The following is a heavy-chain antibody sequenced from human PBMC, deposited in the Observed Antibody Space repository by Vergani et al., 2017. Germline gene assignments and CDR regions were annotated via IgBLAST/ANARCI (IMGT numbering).Heavy chain of an antibody. CDR2: ISSSSSDI. CDR3: AREDRYCSSTSCYAGVKYYYYYYMDV. CDR1: GFTFSSYS. V-gene: IGHV3-21*01. Sequence: EVQLVESGGGLVKPGGSLRLSCAASGFTFSSYSMNWVRQAPGKGLEWVSSISSSSSDISYADSVKGRFTISRDNAKNSLYLQMKSLRAEDTAVYYCAREDRYCSSTSCYAGVKYYYYYYMDVWGKGP. J-gene: IGHJ6*03. D-gene: IGHD2-2*01.